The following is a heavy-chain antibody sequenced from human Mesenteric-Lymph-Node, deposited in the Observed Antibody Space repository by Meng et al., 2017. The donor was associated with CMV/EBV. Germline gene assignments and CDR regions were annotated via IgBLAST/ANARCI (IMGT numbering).Heavy chain of an antibody. CDR3: VKGWQQLGDS. D-gene: IGHD4-23*01. CDR1: GFTFSSYA. CDR2: ISGSGGST. J-gene: IGHJ4*02. Sequence: GGSLRLSCVASGFTFSSYAMSWVRQAPGKGLEWVSAISGSGGSTYYADSVKGRFTIFRDNSKNTLYLQMNSLRDEDTAVYYCVKGWQQLGDSWGQGTLVTVSS. V-gene: IGHV3-23*01.